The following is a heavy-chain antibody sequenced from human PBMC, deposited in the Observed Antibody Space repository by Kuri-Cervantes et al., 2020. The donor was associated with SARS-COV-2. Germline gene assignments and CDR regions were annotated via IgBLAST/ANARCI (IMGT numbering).Heavy chain of an antibody. CDR1: GYTFTSYG. D-gene: IGHD3-3*01. CDR3: ARDRRYGFWSGNQDY. V-gene: IGHV1-2*02. Sequence: ASVKVSCKTSGYTFTSYGISWVRQAPGQGLEWMGWINPNSGGTNYAQKFQGRVTMTRDTSISTAYMELSRLRSDDTAVYYCARDRRYGFWSGNQDYWGQGTLVTVSS. J-gene: IGHJ4*02. CDR2: INPNSGGT.